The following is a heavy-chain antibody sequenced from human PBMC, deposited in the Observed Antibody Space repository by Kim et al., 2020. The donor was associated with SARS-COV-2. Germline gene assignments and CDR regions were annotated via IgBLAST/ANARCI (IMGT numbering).Heavy chain of an antibody. Sequence: GGSLRLSCTASGFTFDDYAMHWVRQAPGKGLEWVSLISGDGGSTYYADSVKGRFTISRDNSKNSLYLQMNSLRTEDTALYYSAKDINSYGSGSYYRGSIMGLGANYYYYGMDVWGQGTTVTVSS. J-gene: IGHJ6*02. D-gene: IGHD3-10*01. CDR3: AKDINSYGSGSYYRGSIMGLGANYYYYGMDV. CDR1: GFTFDDYA. CDR2: ISGDGGST. V-gene: IGHV3-43*02.